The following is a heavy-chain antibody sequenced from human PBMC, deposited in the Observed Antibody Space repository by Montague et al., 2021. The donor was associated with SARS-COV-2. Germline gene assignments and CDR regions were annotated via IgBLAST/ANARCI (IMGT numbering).Heavy chain of an antibody. CDR3: ARWNWCRDNAFDV. V-gene: IGHV2-70*01. CDR1: GFSLSTSGFG. CDR2: XXWXXXR. Sequence: PALVKPTQTLTLTCTFSGFSLSTSGFGVNWIRQPPGKALEWLAXXXWXXXRYXHTSLRTRLTISKDTSKNQVVLTMTDMDPVDTATYYCARWNWCRDNAFDVWGQGAVVTVSS. J-gene: IGHJ3*01. D-gene: IGHD4/OR15-4a*01.